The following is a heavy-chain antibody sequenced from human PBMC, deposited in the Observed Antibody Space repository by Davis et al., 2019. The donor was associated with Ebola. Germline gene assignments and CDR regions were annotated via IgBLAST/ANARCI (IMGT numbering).Heavy chain of an antibody. CDR3: ARHDYGDSHFDY. CDR2: ISSSGGST. Sequence: GESLKISCAASGFTFSSYAMSWVRQAPGKGLEWVSAISSSGGSTYYADSVKGRFTISRDNSKNTLYLQMNSLRAGDTAVYYCARHDYGDSHFDYWGQGTLVTVSS. J-gene: IGHJ4*02. V-gene: IGHV3-23*01. CDR1: GFTFSSYA. D-gene: IGHD4-17*01.